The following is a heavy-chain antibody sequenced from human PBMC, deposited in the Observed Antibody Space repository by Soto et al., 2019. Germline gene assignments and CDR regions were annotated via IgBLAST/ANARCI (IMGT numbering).Heavy chain of an antibody. CDR2: IYYSGST. V-gene: IGHV4-30-4*01. D-gene: IGHD2-15*01. CDR3: ARCYCSGGSCVVDD. J-gene: IGHJ4*02. CDR1: GGSISSGDYY. Sequence: QVQLQESGPGLVKPSQTLSLTCTVSGGSISSGDYYWSWIRQPPGKGLEWIGYIYYSGSTYYNPSLKSRVTISVESSKNQFSLKLSSVTAADAAVYYCARCYCSGGSCVVDDWGQGTLVTVSS.